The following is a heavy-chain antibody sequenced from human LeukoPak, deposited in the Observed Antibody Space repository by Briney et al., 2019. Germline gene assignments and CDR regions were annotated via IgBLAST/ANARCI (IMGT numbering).Heavy chain of an antibody. J-gene: IGHJ4*02. CDR1: GGTFSSYA. D-gene: IGHD2-2*01. CDR3: ARYSSSHGVVPANY. CDR2: IIPILGIA. V-gene: IGHV1-69*04. Sequence: ASVKVSCKASGGTFSSYAISWVRQAPGQGLEWMGRIIPILGIANYAQKFQGRVTITADKSTSTAYMELRSLRSDDTAVYYCARYSSSHGVVPANYWGQGTLVTVSS.